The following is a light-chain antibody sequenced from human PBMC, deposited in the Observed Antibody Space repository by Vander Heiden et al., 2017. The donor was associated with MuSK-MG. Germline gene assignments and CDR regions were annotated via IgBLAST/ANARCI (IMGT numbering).Light chain of an antibody. V-gene: IGKV3-11*01. Sequence: IVLTQSPATLSLSPGERATLSCRASQSVSSYLAWYQQKPGQAPRPLIYDASNRATGIPARFSGSGSGTDFTLTISSLEPEDFAVYYCQQRSNWPRLTFGGGTKVEIK. CDR1: QSVSSY. J-gene: IGKJ4*01. CDR2: DAS. CDR3: QQRSNWPRLT.